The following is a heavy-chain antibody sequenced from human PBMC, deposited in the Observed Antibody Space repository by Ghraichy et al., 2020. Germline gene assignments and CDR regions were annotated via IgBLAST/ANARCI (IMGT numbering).Heavy chain of an antibody. V-gene: IGHV4-31*03. CDR3: ARDVAYGHLDN. J-gene: IGHJ4*02. D-gene: IGHD2-21*01. Sequence: SETLSLTCQVSGGSINRGNYYWSWIRQPPGKGLEWMGYISHSGSAYYNPSLKSRVTMSADTSKNLLTLNLTSVTAADTAIYYCARDVAYGHLDNWGQGTLVAVSS. CDR2: ISHSGSA. CDR1: GGSINRGNYY.